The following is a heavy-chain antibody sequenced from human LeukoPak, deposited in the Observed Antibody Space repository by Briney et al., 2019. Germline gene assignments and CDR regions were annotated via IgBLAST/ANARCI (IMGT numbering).Heavy chain of an antibody. D-gene: IGHD3-22*01. CDR2: IKSKTDGGTT. CDR3: TTDWAYYYDSSGYLDAFDI. Sequence: GGSLRLSCAASGFTFSNAWMSWVRQAPGKGLEWVGRIKSKTDGGTTDHAAPVKGRFTISRDDSKNTLYLQMNSLKTEDTAVYYCTTDWAYYYDSSGYLDAFDIWGQGTVVTVSS. V-gene: IGHV3-15*01. CDR1: GFTFSNAW. J-gene: IGHJ3*02.